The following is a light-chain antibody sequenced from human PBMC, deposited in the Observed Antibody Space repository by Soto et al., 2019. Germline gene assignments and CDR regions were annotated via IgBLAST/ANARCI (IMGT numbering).Light chain of an antibody. CDR1: KLGDKY. CDR2: QDS. J-gene: IGLJ2*01. Sequence: SYELTQPPSVSVSPGQTASITCSGDKLGDKYACWYQQKPGQSPVLVIYQDSKRPSGIPELFSGANSGNTATLTISGTQAMYEADYYCQAWDSSTVVFGGGTKVTVL. V-gene: IGLV3-1*01. CDR3: QAWDSSTVV.